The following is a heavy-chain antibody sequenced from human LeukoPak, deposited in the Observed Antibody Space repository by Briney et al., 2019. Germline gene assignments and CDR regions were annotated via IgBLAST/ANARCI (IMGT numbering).Heavy chain of an antibody. CDR1: GGSISVRNYY. D-gene: IGHD3-16*02. V-gene: IGHV4-39*01. CDR2: VFYRGTT. CDR3: ARLYLANYGMDV. Sequence: SSETLSLTCTLSGGSISVRNYYWAWIRLPPGMGLEFVASVFYRGTTYYNPSLKSRVTISVETSKSQFSLNVRSVTAADTAVYYCARLYLANYGMDVWGQGTTVTVSS. J-gene: IGHJ6*02.